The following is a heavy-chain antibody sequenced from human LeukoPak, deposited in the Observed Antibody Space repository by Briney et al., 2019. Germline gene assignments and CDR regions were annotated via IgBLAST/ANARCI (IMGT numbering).Heavy chain of an antibody. CDR2: IYYIGST. J-gene: IGHJ4*02. V-gene: IGHV4-59*01. CDR3: ARGSSRYLAVAGAFDY. Sequence: PSETLSLTCTVSGGSISSYYWSWIRQPPGKGLGWIGYIYYIGSTNYNPSLKSRVTISVDTSKNQFSLKVSSVTAADTAVYYCARGSSRYLAVAGAFDYWGQGTLITVSS. D-gene: IGHD6-19*01. CDR1: GGSISSYY.